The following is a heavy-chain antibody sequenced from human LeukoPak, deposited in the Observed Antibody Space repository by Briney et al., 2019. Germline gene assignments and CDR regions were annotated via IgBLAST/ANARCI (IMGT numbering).Heavy chain of an antibody. Sequence: ASVKLSCKASGYTFNSYGISWVRQAPGQGLEWMGWISAHNGNTNYTQKLQGRVTMTTDTSTSTAYMELRSLRSDDTAVYYCAREQTYYFDYWGQGTLVTVSS. CDR2: ISAHNGNT. CDR1: GYTFNSYG. J-gene: IGHJ4*02. V-gene: IGHV1-18*01. CDR3: AREQTYYFDY.